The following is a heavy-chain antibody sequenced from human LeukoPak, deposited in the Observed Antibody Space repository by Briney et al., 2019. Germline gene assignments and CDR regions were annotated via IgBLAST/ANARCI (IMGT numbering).Heavy chain of an antibody. CDR3: ARGWADLDY. CDR2: IKEDGSEK. V-gene: IGHV3-7*04. Sequence: PGGSLRLSCAASAFTFSSHWMSWVRQAPGGGLECVATIKEDGSEKYHADSVKGRFTISRDNANRSLYLQMNSLRAEDTAVYYCARGWADLDYWGQGALLTVSS. J-gene: IGHJ4*02. D-gene: IGHD1-26*01. CDR1: AFTFSSHW.